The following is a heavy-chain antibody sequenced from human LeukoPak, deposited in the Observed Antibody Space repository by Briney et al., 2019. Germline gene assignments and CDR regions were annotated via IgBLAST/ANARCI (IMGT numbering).Heavy chain of an antibody. V-gene: IGHV4-39*01. J-gene: IGHJ4*02. CDR1: GGSISSSSYY. Sequence: SETLSLTCTVSGGSISSSSYYWGWIRQPPGKGLEWIGSIYYSGSTYYNPSLKSRVTISVDMSKNQFSLKLSSVTAADTAVYYCAKEGAAPGPDFDYWGQGILVIVSS. D-gene: IGHD6-13*01. CDR2: IYYSGST. CDR3: AKEGAAPGPDFDY.